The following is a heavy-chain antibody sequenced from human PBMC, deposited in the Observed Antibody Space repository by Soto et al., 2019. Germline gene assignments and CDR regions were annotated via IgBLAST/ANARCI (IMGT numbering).Heavy chain of an antibody. J-gene: IGHJ5*02. D-gene: IGHD1-26*01. CDR3: ARDPVGATIWFDP. V-gene: IGHV1-69*08. Sequence: QVQLVQSGAEVKKPGSSVKVSCKASGGTFSSYTISWVRQAPGQGLEWMGRIIPILGIANYAQKFQGRITITADKSTSTSNMELSSLRSEDTAVDYCARDPVGATIWFDPWGQGTLVTVSS. CDR2: IIPILGIA. CDR1: GGTFSSYT.